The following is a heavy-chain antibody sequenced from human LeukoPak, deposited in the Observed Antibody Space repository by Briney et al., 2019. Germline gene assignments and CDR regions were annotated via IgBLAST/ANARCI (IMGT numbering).Heavy chain of an antibody. Sequence: ASVKVSCKASGYTFTGYYMHWVRQAPGQGLEWMGWINPNSGGTNYAQKFQGRVTMTRDTSISTAYMVLNRLRSDDTAVYYCARVLTTQDVWGSYRRNWFDPWGQGTLVTVSS. CDR2: INPNSGGT. V-gene: IGHV1-2*02. D-gene: IGHD3-16*02. CDR3: ARVLTTQDVWGSYRRNWFDP. J-gene: IGHJ5*02. CDR1: GYTFTGYY.